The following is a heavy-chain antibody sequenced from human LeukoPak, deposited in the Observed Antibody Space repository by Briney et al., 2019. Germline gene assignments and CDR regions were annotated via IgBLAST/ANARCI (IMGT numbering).Heavy chain of an antibody. D-gene: IGHD1-26*01. Sequence: PSQTLSLTCTVSGDSISSGTYYWSWIRQPAGKGLEWIGRIYTSGSTNYNPPLKSRVTISVDTSKNQFSLKLSSVTAADTAVYYCARSRSESSTLYYYYYYMDVWGKGATVTVSS. J-gene: IGHJ6*03. V-gene: IGHV4-61*02. CDR1: GDSISSGTYY. CDR3: ARSRSESSTLYYYYYYMDV. CDR2: IYTSGST.